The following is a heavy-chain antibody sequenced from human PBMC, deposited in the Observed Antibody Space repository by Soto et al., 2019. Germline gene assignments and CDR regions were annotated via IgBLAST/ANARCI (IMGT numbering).Heavy chain of an antibody. Sequence: GGTLRLYGAASVFTFSSYAMSWVRQAPGKGLEWVSAISGSGGSTYYADSVKGRFTISRDNSKNTLYLQMNSLRAEDTAVYYCAKSRRWLQFNFDYWGQGTLVTVSS. J-gene: IGHJ4*02. CDR1: VFTFSSYA. CDR3: AKSRRWLQFNFDY. CDR2: ISGSGGST. V-gene: IGHV3-23*01. D-gene: IGHD5-12*01.